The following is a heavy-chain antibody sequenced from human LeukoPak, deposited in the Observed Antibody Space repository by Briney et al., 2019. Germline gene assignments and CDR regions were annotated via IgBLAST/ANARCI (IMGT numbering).Heavy chain of an antibody. CDR1: GGSISSYY. CDR2: IYYSGST. J-gene: IGHJ4*02. Sequence: KPSETLSLTCTVSGGSISSYYWSWIRQPPGKGLEWIGYIYYSGSTNYNPSLKSRVTISVDTSKNQFSLKLSSVTAADTAVYYCARDLRGYSDYWGQGTLVTVSS. CDR3: ARDLRGYSDY. V-gene: IGHV4-59*12. D-gene: IGHD1-1*01.